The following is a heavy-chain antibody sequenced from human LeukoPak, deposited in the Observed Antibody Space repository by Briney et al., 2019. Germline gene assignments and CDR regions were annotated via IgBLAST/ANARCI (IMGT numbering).Heavy chain of an antibody. J-gene: IGHJ4*02. CDR1: GFTFSSYA. CDR2: ISGSGGST. Sequence: RGGSLRLSCAASGFTFSSYAMSWVRQAPGKGLEWVSGISGSGGSTYYADSVQGRFTISRDNSKNTRYLQMNSLRVEDTAVYYCVKDGITVAARARRSFDYWGQGTLVTVSS. V-gene: IGHV3-23*01. CDR3: VKDGITVAARARRSFDY. D-gene: IGHD3-10*01.